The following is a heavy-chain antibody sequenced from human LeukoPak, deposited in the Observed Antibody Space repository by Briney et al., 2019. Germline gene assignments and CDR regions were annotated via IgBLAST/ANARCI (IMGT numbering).Heavy chain of an antibody. D-gene: IGHD5-24*01. J-gene: IGHJ4*02. V-gene: IGHV3-74*01. Sequence: GGSLRLSCAASGFTFSSHWLHWVPQGPGKGLIWISRINSDGSSTTYADSVKGRFTISRDNAKNTLYLQMSSLRAEDTAVYYCVRPVEMATIPGLYFDYWGQGTLVTVSS. CDR2: INSDGSST. CDR3: VRPVEMATIPGLYFDY. CDR1: GFTFSSHW.